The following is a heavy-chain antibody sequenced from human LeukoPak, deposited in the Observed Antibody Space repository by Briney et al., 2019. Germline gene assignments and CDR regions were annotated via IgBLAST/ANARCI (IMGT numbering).Heavy chain of an antibody. Sequence: GGSLRLSCAASGFTFSDYEIDWVRQAPGRGLEWVSCISTSGSTTYYADSVKGRFTISRDNAKNSLFLQMNTLTAEDTAVYYCARGALHVFDYWGQGTPVTVSS. D-gene: IGHD3-10*02. CDR2: ISTSGSTT. CDR1: GFTFSDYE. J-gene: IGHJ4*02. CDR3: ARGALHVFDY. V-gene: IGHV3-48*03.